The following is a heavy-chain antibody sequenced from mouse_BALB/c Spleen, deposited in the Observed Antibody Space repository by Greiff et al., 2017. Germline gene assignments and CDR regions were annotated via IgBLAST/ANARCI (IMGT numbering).Heavy chain of an antibody. D-gene: IGHD2-3*01. CDR1: GFSLTSYG. CDR3: ARGDGYHYAMDY. CDR2: IWSGGST. V-gene: IGHV2-4-1*01. Sequence: QVQLQQSGPGLVQPSQSLSITCTVSGFSLTSYGVHWVRQSPAKGLEWLGVIWSGGSTNYNSALMSRLSISKDNSKSQVFLKMNSLQTDDTAMYYCARGDGYHYAMDYWGQGTSVTVSS. J-gene: IGHJ4*01.